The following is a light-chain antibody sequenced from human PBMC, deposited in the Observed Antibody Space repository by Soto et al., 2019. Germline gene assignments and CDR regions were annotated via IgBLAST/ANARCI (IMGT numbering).Light chain of an antibody. CDR3: QQYNSLWT. Sequence: DIQMTQSPSTLSASVGDRVTITCRASQSISSWLAWYQQKPGKAPKLLIFDASSLKIGVPLRFSGSGSGTEFTLTISSLQPDDFATYYCQQYNSLWTFGQGTKVDNK. V-gene: IGKV1-5*01. J-gene: IGKJ1*01. CDR1: QSISSW. CDR2: DAS.